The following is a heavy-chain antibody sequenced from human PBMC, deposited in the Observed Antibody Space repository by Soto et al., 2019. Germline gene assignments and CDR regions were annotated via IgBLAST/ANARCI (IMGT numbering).Heavy chain of an antibody. CDR2: SDPEDGDT. J-gene: IGHJ5*02. CDR1: GYTLTELS. Sequence: QVQLVQSGAEVKKPGASVKVSCKVSGYTLTELSMHWVRQAPGKGLEWMGGSDPEDGDTIYAQKFQGRVTMTEDTSTDTAYMELSSPRSEATAVYYCATPRGSGSYYEYWFDPWGQGTLVTVSS. CDR3: ATPRGSGSYYEYWFDP. V-gene: IGHV1-24*01. D-gene: IGHD3-10*01.